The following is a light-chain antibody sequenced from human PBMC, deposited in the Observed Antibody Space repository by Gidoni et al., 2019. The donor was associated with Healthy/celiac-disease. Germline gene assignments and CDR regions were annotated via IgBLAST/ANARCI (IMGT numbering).Light chain of an antibody. CDR2: WAS. J-gene: IGKJ4*01. V-gene: IGKV4-1*01. CDR1: QSVLYSSNNRNY. CDR3: QQYYTTPLT. Sequence: DIVMTQSPGSLAVSLGERATINCKSSQSVLYSSNNRNYLAWYLQKPGQPPKLLIYWASTRESGVPDRFSGSGSGTDFTLTISSLQAEDVAVYYCQQYYTTPLTFGGGTKVEIK.